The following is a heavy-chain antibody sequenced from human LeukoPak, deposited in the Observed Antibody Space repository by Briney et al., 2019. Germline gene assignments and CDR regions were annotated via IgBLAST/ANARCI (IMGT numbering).Heavy chain of an antibody. J-gene: IGHJ2*01. Sequence: SETLSLTCTVSGGSISSGAYYWSWIRHYPGKGLEWIGYTHYSGSGYNNPSLKSRVTILVGTSESQFSLKLNSVTAADTAVYFCARAILTASGFVWHFDLWGRGTLVTVSS. CDR2: THYSGSG. V-gene: IGHV4-31*03. D-gene: IGHD3-3*01. CDR3: ARAILTASGFVWHFDL. CDR1: GGSISSGAYY.